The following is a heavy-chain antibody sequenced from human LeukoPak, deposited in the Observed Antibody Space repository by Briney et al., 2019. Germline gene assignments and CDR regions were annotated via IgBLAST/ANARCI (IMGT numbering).Heavy chain of an antibody. CDR1: GYTFTGYY. D-gene: IGHD2-2*01. CDR3: ARDIVVLAANYYYYGMDV. V-gene: IGHV1-2*02. J-gene: IGHJ6*02. Sequence: GASVKVSCKASGYTFTGYYMHWVRQAPGQGREWMGWINPNSGGTNYAQKFQGRVTMTRDTSIRTAYMELSRLRSDDPAVYHCARDIVVLAANYYYYGMDVWGQGTTVTVSS. CDR2: INPNSGGT.